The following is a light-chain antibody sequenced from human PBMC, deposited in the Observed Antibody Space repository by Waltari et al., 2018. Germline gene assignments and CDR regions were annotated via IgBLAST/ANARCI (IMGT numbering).Light chain of an antibody. CDR1: SSNIGSKS. J-gene: IGLJ1*01. V-gene: IGLV1-44*01. CDR2: SND. CDR3: AAWDDSLNGQNV. Sequence: QSVLTQPPSASGTPGQRVTISCSGTSSNIGSKSVNWYQQLPGTAPKLRIYSNDQRPSGVPDRFSGSKSGTSASLAISGLQSEDEAVYYCAAWDDSLNGQNVFGTGTKVTVL.